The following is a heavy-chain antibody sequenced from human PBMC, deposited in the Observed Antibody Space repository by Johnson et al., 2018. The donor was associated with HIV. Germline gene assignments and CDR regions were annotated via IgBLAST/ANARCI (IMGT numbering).Heavy chain of an antibody. D-gene: IGHD5-24*01. CDR1: GFTFRSYA. Sequence: QVQLVESGGGVVQPGRSLILSCAASGFTFRSYAMHWVRQAPGKGLEWVAVISYDGKSTYYADSVKGRFTISRDNAKNSLYLQMNSLRAEDTAVYYCAREVRRWLQFDAFDIWVQGTMVTVSS. J-gene: IGHJ3*02. CDR2: ISYDGKST. V-gene: IGHV3-30*04. CDR3: AREVRRWLQFDAFDI.